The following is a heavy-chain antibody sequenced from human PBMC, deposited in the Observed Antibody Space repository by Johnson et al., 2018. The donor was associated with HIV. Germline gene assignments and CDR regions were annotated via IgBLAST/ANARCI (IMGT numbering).Heavy chain of an antibody. CDR3: ARERSRGGYRGYDYGACDI. D-gene: IGHD5-12*01. Sequence: VQLVESGGDLVQPGGSPRLSCVASTFTYRNYWMSWVRQAPGKGLEWVGNIQEDGSQIHYMDSVKGRFTLSRDNAENSLYLQMTSLRGEDTAVYYCARERSRGGYRGYDYGACDIWGQGTMVTVSS. CDR1: TFTYRNYW. CDR2: IQEDGSQI. J-gene: IGHJ3*02. V-gene: IGHV3-7*01.